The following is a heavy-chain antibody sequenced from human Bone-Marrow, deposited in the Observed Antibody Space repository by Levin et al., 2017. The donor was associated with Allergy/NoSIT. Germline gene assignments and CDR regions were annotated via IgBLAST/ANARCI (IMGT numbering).Heavy chain of an antibody. CDR2: IYHSGST. CDR3: ARRNVLAPGEEWFDP. J-gene: IGHJ5*02. D-gene: IGHD7-27*01. V-gene: IGHV4-4*02. Sequence: SQTLSLSCGVSDDSISSSHWWTWVRQPPGKGLEWIGEIYHSGSTNYNPSLKSRVTISVEKSKNQFSLKLSSVTAADTAVYYCARRNVLAPGEEWFDPWGQGTLVTVSS. CDR1: DDSISSSHW.